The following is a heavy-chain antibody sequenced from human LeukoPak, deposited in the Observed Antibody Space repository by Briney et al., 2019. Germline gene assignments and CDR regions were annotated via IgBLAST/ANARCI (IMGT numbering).Heavy chain of an antibody. CDR3: ARDLTGWWSFGN. D-gene: IGHD2-15*01. Sequence: PGGSLRLSCAAPGFIICSHDINWVRQAPGKGLEWVADISYDGSNKFYADSVKGRFTVSRDNAKNSVDLQMDSLRAEDTAVYYCARDLTGWWSFGNRGQGTLVTVSS. CDR2: ISYDGSNK. V-gene: IGHV3-30-3*01. J-gene: IGHJ4*02. CDR1: GFIICSHD.